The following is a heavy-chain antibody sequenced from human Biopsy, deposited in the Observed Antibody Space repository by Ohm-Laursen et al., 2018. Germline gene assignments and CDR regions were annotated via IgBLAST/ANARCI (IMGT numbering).Heavy chain of an antibody. Sequence: SLRLSCSAPGFTFSNYAMSWVRQAPGKGLEWVSTITSSGGSTYFADSVKGWFTISRDNSKNRLYLQMNSLRGEDTAVYYCAKQGATILSSFDSWGQGTLVTVSS. D-gene: IGHD3-9*01. V-gene: IGHV3-23*01. CDR3: AKQGATILSSFDS. CDR2: ITSSGGST. CDR1: GFTFSNYA. J-gene: IGHJ5*01.